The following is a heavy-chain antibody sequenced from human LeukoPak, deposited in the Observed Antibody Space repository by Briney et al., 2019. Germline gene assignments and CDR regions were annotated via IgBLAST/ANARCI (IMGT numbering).Heavy chain of an antibody. CDR1: GGSISSHF. Sequence: PSETLSLTCTVSGGSISSHFWSWVRQPPGKGLEWLGYIYYSGRTNNSPSLKSRVTISVDTSKNQFSLKLSTVTAADTAVYYCARGGVPDSWGQGTLVTVSS. D-gene: IGHD3-16*01. J-gene: IGHJ4*02. V-gene: IGHV4-59*11. CDR2: IYYSGRT. CDR3: ARGGVPDS.